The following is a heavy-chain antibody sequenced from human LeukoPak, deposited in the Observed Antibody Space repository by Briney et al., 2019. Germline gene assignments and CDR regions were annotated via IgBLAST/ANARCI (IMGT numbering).Heavy chain of an antibody. D-gene: IGHD6-19*01. CDR2: INSDGSST. V-gene: IGHV3-74*01. Sequence: GGSLRLSCAASGFTFSSYWMHRVRQAPGKGLVWVSRINSDGSSTSYADSVKGRFTISRDNAKNTLYLQMNSLRAEDTAVYYCARGNGYSSGWYAFDIWGQGTMVTVSS. CDR1: GFTFSSYW. J-gene: IGHJ3*02. CDR3: ARGNGYSSGWYAFDI.